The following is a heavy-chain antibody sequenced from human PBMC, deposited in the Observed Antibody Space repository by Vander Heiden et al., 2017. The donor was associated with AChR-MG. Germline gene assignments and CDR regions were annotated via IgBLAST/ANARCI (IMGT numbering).Heavy chain of an antibody. V-gene: IGHV1-58*02. CDR2: IVVGSGNT. Sequence: QMQLVQSGPEVKQPGTSVKVSCKASGFTFTSSAMQWVRQARGKRLEWIGWIVVGSGNTNYAQKFQERVTITRDMSTSTAYMELSSLRSEDTAVYYCATGTSLSYYYYGMDVWGQGTTVTVSS. J-gene: IGHJ6*02. D-gene: IGHD1-7*01. CDR3: ATGTSLSYYYYGMDV. CDR1: GFTFTSSA.